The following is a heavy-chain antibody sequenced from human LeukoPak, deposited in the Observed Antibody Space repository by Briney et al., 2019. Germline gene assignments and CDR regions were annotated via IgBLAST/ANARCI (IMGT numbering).Heavy chain of an antibody. Sequence: GGSLRLSCAASGFTFSSYAMSWVRQAPGKGLEWVSAVSGSGGSTYYADSVKGRFTISGDNSKNTLYLQMNSLRAEDTAVYYCAKARGGYNYGFVMDVWGQGTTVTVSS. CDR3: AKARGGYNYGFVMDV. CDR1: GFTFSSYA. J-gene: IGHJ6*02. CDR2: VSGSGGST. D-gene: IGHD5-18*01. V-gene: IGHV3-23*01.